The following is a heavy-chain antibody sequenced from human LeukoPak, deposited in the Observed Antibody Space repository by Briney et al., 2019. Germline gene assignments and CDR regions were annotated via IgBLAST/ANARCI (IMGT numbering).Heavy chain of an antibody. CDR1: GFAFDEHG. CDR3: ARAPITSPFYFDY. J-gene: IGHJ4*02. V-gene: IGHV3-20*04. D-gene: IGHD2-2*01. Sequence: GESLRLSCTASGFAFDEHGMSWVRQVPGKGLEWVSGINWSGGSTGYADPLRGRFTISRDNAKNSLYLQMDSLRAEDTALYYCARAPITSPFYFDYWGQGTLVTVSS. CDR2: INWSGGST.